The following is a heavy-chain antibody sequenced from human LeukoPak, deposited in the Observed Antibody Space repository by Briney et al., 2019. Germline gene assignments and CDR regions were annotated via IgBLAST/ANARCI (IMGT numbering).Heavy chain of an antibody. Sequence: SVTVSCKTSEGTFSSSAITWVRQAPGQGLEWMGRIIPVLNITTYAQKFQGRVTITADTSTSTVYMELSSLRSEETAVYYCARDQGLTAPPPYGLDVWGQGTTVIVSS. CDR2: IIPVLNIT. V-gene: IGHV1-69*04. CDR1: EGTFSSSA. D-gene: IGHD5-18*01. J-gene: IGHJ6*02. CDR3: ARDQGLTAPPPYGLDV.